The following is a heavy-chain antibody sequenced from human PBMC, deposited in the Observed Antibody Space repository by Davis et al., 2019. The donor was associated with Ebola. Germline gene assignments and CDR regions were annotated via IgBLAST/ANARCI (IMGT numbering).Heavy chain of an antibody. D-gene: IGHD4-17*01. J-gene: IGHJ2*01. Sequence: PGGSLRLSCTVSGGSISSYYWSWIRQPPGKGLEWIGYIYYSGSTNYNPSLKSPVTISVDTSKNQFSLKLSSVTAADTAVYYCARDYGDYPGGWYFDLWGRGTLVTVSS. V-gene: IGHV4-59*01. CDR3: ARDYGDYPGGWYFDL. CDR1: GGSISSYY. CDR2: IYYSGST.